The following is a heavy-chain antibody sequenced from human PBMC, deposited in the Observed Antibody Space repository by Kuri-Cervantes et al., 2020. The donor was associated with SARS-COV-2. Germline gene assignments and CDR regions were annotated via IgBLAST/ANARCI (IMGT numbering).Heavy chain of an antibody. J-gene: IGHJ4*02. CDR2: ISVWNRNT. D-gene: IGHD1-26*01. CDR3: ARGYYSHFDY. V-gene: IGHV1-18*04. Sequence: ASVKVSCKASGYPFITYGISWVRQAPGQGLEWLGWISVWNRNTDYAQKVQGRVTMTTDTSTSTAYMELRSLRSDDTAVYFCARGYYSHFDYWGQGTLVTVSS. CDR1: GYPFITYG.